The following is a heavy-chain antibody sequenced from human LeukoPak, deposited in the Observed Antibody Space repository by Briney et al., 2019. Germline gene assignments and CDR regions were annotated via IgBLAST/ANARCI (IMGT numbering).Heavy chain of an antibody. CDR3: ARRSD. CDR2: IYYSGSA. Sequence: SETLSLTCTVSGVSISSYYWSWIRQPPGKGLEWIGYIYYSGSANYNPSLKSRVTISVDTSKNQFSLKLNSVTAADTAVYYCARRSDWGQGTLVTVSS. CDR1: GVSISSYY. J-gene: IGHJ4*02. V-gene: IGHV4-59*12.